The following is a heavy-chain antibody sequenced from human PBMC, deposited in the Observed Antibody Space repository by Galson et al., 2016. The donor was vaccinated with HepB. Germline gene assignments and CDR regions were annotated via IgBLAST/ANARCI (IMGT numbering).Heavy chain of an antibody. CDR1: GFTFSYYY. V-gene: IGHV3-11*01. CDR3: ARMFPLYSSGWYVRGDGWFDS. J-gene: IGHJ5*01. Sequence: SLRLSCAASGFTFSYYYMSWIRQAPGKGLEWVSYISGDGRTINYADYVKGRFTISRGNAKNSLYLPMNSLTGEDTAVYYCARMFPLYSSGWYVRGDGWFDSWGQGTLVTVSS. CDR2: ISGDGRTI. D-gene: IGHD6-19*01.